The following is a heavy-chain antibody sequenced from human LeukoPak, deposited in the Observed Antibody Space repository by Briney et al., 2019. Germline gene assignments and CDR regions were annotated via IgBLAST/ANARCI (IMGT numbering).Heavy chain of an antibody. CDR1: GESVSSNSAA. CDR2: TYYRSKWYN. Sequence: SQTLSLTCAISGESVSSNSAAWNWIRRSPSRGLEWLGRTYYRSKWYNDYAVSVKSRITNNPDPSKNQFSLQLNSVTPEDTAVYYCARESSDVSQNESYGMDVWGQGATVTVSS. J-gene: IGHJ6*02. D-gene: IGHD2-2*01. CDR3: ARESSDVSQNESYGMDV. V-gene: IGHV6-1*01.